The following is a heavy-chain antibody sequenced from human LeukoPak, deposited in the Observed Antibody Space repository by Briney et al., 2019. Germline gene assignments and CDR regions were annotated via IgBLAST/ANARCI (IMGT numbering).Heavy chain of an antibody. Sequence: GGSLRLSCAASGFTFSSYEMNWVRQAPGKGLEWVSYISSSGSTIYYADSVKGRFTISRDNAKNSLYLQMNTLRAEDTAVYYCARPRSVTTIVDWYFDLWGRGTLVTVSS. J-gene: IGHJ2*01. D-gene: IGHD4-17*01. V-gene: IGHV3-48*03. CDR1: GFTFSSYE. CDR3: ARPRSVTTIVDWYFDL. CDR2: ISSSGSTI.